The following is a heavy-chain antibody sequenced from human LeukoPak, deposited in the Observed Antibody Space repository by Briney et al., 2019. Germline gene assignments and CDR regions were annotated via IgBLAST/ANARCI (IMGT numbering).Heavy chain of an antibody. D-gene: IGHD3-22*01. CDR1: GFTFSSYG. CDR3: AKDGHYYDFSPSDY. V-gene: IGHV3-23*01. CDR2: ISGSGGST. J-gene: IGHJ4*02. Sequence: QPGGTLRLSCAASGFTFSSYGMSWVRQAPGKGLEWVSAISGSGGSTYYADSVKGRFTISRDNSKNTLYLQMNSLRAEDTAVYYCAKDGHYYDFSPSDYWGQGTLVTVSS.